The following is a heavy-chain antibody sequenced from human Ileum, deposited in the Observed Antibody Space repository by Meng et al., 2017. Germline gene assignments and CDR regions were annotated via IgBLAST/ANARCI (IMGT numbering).Heavy chain of an antibody. D-gene: IGHD3-16*02. CDR1: GFAFSNYE. Sequence: GESLKISCAASGFAFSNYEMLWVRQAPGKGLEWLSHIDSDSIVHDADSVKGRFTTSRDNAKNSLYLQMNSLRVDDTAIYYCVRDGRMSKRGTYRLFDYWGQGTLVTVSS. CDR2: IDSDSIV. CDR3: VRDGRMSKRGTYRLFDY. V-gene: IGHV3-48*03. J-gene: IGHJ4*02.